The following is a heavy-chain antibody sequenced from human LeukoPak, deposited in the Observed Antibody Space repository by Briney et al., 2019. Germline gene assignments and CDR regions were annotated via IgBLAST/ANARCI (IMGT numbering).Heavy chain of an antibody. CDR2: ISSSGSTI. Sequence: GGSLRLSCVASGFTFGSYSMNWVRQVPGKGLEWISYISSSGSTIYYADSVKGRFTISRDNAKNSLYLQMNSLRAEDTAVYYCARPSRPYRSSEYFQHWGQGTLVIVSS. CDR3: ARPSRPYRSSEYFQH. CDR1: GFTFGSYS. V-gene: IGHV3-48*04. D-gene: IGHD6-13*01. J-gene: IGHJ1*01.